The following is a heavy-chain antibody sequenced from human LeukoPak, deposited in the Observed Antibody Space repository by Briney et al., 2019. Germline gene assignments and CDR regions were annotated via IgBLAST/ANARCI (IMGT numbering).Heavy chain of an antibody. V-gene: IGHV5-51*01. J-gene: IGHJ4*02. CDR1: GYSFTTYW. D-gene: IGHD3-16*01. CDR3: ARGGPRGPYAGVIDY. CDR2: IYPGDSDS. Sequence: GESLKISCQGSGYSFTTYWIGWVRQMPGKGLEWMGIIYPGDSDSRYSPSFESQVTISVDKSISTAHLQWSSLKASDTAMYFCARGGPRGPYAGVIDYWGQGTLVTVSS.